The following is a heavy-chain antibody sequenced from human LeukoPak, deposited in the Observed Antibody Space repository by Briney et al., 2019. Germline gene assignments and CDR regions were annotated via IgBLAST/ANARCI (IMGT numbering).Heavy chain of an antibody. CDR2: INHSGST. V-gene: IGHV4-34*01. D-gene: IGHD6-13*01. J-gene: IGHJ6*03. CDR3: ARGLSSSRRTYYYYDMDV. Sequence: SETLSLXCAVYGGSFSGYYWSWIRQPPGKGLEWIGEINHSGSTNYNPSLTSRVTISVDTSKNHFSLKLSSVTAADTAVYYCARGLSSSRRTYYYYDMDVWSKGTTVTVSS. CDR1: GGSFSGYY.